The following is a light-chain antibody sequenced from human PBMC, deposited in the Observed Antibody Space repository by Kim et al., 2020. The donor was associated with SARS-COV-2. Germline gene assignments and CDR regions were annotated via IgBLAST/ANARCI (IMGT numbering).Light chain of an antibody. J-gene: IGKJ5*01. Sequence: SVGDRVIITCRASQSISSHLNWYQQKPGKAPKLLIYAASSLQSGVPSRFTGSGSGTEFTLTIRTLQPEDSATYYCQHGYSSPQITFGQGTRLEIK. V-gene: IGKV1-39*01. CDR2: AAS. CDR1: QSISSH. CDR3: QHGYSSPQIT.